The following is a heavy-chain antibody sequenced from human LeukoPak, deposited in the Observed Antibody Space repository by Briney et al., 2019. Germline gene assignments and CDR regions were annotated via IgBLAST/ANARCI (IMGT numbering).Heavy chain of an antibody. J-gene: IGHJ5*02. CDR1: GGTFSSYT. D-gene: IGHD3-22*01. Sequence: HGSSVKVSCKASGGTFSSYTISWVRQAPGQGLEWMGRIIPILGIANYAQKFQGRVTTTADKSTSTAYMELSSLRSEDTAVYYCARSNYYDNWFDPWGQGTLVTVSS. CDR2: IIPILGIA. CDR3: ARSNYYDNWFDP. V-gene: IGHV1-69*02.